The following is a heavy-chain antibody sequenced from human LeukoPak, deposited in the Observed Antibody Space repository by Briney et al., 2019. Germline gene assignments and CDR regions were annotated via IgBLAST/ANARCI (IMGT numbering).Heavy chain of an antibody. Sequence: SVKVSCKASGGTFSSYAISWVRQAPGQGLEWMGRIIPIFGTANYAQKFQGRVTITTDESTSTAYMELNSLRSEDTAVYYCARDGSGKGYYYYYMDVWGKGTTVTVSS. CDR2: IIPIFGTA. V-gene: IGHV1-69*05. J-gene: IGHJ6*03. CDR1: GGTFSSYA. CDR3: ARDGSGKGYYYYYMDV.